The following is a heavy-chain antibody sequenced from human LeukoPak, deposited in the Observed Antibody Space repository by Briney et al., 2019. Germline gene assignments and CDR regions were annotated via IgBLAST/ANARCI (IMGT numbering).Heavy chain of an antibody. D-gene: IGHD3-22*01. J-gene: IGHJ6*02. Sequence: GGSLRLSCAASGFTFSSYAMSWVRQAPGKGLEWVSAISGSGGSTYYADSVKGRFTISRDNSKNTLYLQMNSLRAEDTAVYYCAKYYYDSSGYAPYYYCGMDVWGQGTTVTVSS. CDR1: GFTFSSYA. CDR2: ISGSGGST. V-gene: IGHV3-23*01. CDR3: AKYYYDSSGYAPYYYCGMDV.